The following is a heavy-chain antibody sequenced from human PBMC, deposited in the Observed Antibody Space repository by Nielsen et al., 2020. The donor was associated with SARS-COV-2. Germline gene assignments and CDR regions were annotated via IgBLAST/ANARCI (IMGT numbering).Heavy chain of an antibody. CDR2: IYSGGST. D-gene: IGHD1-20*01. V-gene: IGHV3-66*02. J-gene: IGHJ6*03. CDR3: AKDGTITTPFYYYMDV. CDR1: GFTVSSNY. Sequence: GGSLRLSCAASGFTVSSNYMSWVRQAPGKGLEWVSVIYSGGSTYYADSVKGRFTISRDNSKNTLYLQMNSLRAEDTAVYYCAKDGTITTPFYYYMDVWGKGTTVTVSS.